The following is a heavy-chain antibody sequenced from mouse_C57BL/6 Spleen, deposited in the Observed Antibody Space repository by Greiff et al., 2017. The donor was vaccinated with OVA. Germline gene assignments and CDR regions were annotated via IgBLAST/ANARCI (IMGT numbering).Heavy chain of an antibody. CDR3: ATCCDDYARSFDY. J-gene: IGHJ2*01. CDR2: IDPEDGDT. V-gene: IGHV14-1*01. D-gene: IGHD2-4*01. CDR1: GFNITDYY. Sequence: EVQLQQSGAELVRPGASVKLSCTASGFNITDYYMPWVKQRPEQGLEWIGRIDPEDGDTEYAPKFQGKATMTADTSSNPAYLQLSSLTSEDTAVYYCATCCDDYARSFDYWGQGTTLTVSS.